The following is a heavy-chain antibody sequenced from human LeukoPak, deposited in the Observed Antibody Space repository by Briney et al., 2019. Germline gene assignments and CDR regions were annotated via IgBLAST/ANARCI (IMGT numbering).Heavy chain of an antibody. V-gene: IGHV1-3*01. CDR1: GYTFTSYA. CDR2: INAGNGNT. Sequence: ASVKVSCKASGYTFTSYAMHWVRQAPGQRLEWMGWINAGNGNTKYSQKFQGRVTITRDTSASTAYMELSSLRSEDTAVYYCARDDNYYDSSGYHLRFDYFDYWGQGTLVTVSS. D-gene: IGHD3-22*01. J-gene: IGHJ4*02. CDR3: ARDDNYYDSSGYHLRFDYFDY.